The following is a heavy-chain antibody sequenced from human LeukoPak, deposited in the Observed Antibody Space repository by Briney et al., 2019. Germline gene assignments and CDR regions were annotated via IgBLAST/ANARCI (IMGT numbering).Heavy chain of an antibody. D-gene: IGHD1-26*01. CDR2: IYSGGST. Sequence: GGSLRLSCVVSEFSVSNTYMTWVRQAPGKGLEWVSVIYSGGSTYYADSVRGRFTISRDNSKNTLYLQMNSLRAEDTAVYYCARSPVWWLYFDYWGQGTLVTVSS. V-gene: IGHV3-53*05. J-gene: IGHJ4*02. CDR1: EFSVSNTY. CDR3: ARSPVWWLYFDY.